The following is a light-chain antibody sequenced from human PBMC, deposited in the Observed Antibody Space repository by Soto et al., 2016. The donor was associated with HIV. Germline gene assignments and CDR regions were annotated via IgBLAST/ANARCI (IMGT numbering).Light chain of an antibody. Sequence: DIVMTQSPLSLPVTPGEPASISCRSSQSLLHSNGFTYLDWYLQKPGQSPQLLIYLVSNRASGVPDRFSGSGSGTDFTLKISRVEAADVGLYYCMQSIQLHRLTFGPGTKVDIK. CDR1: QSLLHSNGFTY. V-gene: IGKV2-28*01. J-gene: IGKJ3*01. CDR2: LVS. CDR3: MQSIQLHRLT.